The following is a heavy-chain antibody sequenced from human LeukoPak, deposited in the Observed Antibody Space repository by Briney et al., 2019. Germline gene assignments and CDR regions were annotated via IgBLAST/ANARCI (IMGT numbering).Heavy chain of an antibody. CDR3: AKGGSSGSYYTLFDY. J-gene: IGHJ4*02. V-gene: IGHV3-23*01. Sequence: GGSLRLSCAASGFTFSSYAMSWVRQAPGKGLEWVSAISGSGGSTYYADSVKGRFTISRDNSKNTLYLQMNSLRAEDTAVYYCAKGGSSGSYYTLFDYWGQGTLVTVSS. D-gene: IGHD3-10*01. CDR2: ISGSGGST. CDR1: GFTFSSYA.